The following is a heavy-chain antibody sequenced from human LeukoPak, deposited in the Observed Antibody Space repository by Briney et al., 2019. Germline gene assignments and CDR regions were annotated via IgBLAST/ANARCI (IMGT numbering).Heavy chain of an antibody. D-gene: IGHD2/OR15-2a*01. Sequence: SQTLSLTCAVSGGSISSGGYSWSWIRQPPGKGLEWIGYIYHSGSTYYNPSLKSRVTISVDTSKNQFSLKLSSVTAADTAVYYCARDHLSNWFDPWGQGTLVTVS. J-gene: IGHJ5*02. CDR2: IYHSGST. V-gene: IGHV4-30-2*01. CDR1: GGSISSGGYS. CDR3: ARDHLSNWFDP.